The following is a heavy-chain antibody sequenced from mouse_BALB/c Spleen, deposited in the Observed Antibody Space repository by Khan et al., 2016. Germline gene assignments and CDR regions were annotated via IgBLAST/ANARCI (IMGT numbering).Heavy chain of an antibody. Sequence: EVQLQESGPGLVKPSQSLSLTCTVTGYSITSDYAWNWIRQFPGDKLELMGYISYSGSTCYNPYLKSRTSITRDTSKSPFFLQLNSGTTEDTAIYYCARSGPFYFNSWGKGTTLTVSS. V-gene: IGHV3-2*02. CDR1: GYSITSDYA. CDR3: ARSGPFYFNS. D-gene: IGHD3-1*01. CDR2: ISYSGST. J-gene: IGHJ2*01.